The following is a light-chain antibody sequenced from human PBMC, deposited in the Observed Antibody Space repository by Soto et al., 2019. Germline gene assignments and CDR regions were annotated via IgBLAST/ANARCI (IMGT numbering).Light chain of an antibody. V-gene: IGLV2-18*01. CDR2: EVN. Sequence: QCALAQPPSVCGPPGQSVTISCTRISSDIGSYNRVSWYQQPPGTAPKLMIYEVNSRPAGVPDRFSGSTSGNTASLTISGLQAEDEADYYCSLDTSISTYVFGTGSKLTVL. J-gene: IGLJ1*01. CDR3: SLDTSISTYV. CDR1: SSDIGSYNR.